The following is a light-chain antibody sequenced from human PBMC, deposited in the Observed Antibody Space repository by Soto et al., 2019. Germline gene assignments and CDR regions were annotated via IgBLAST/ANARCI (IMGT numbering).Light chain of an antibody. Sequence: NFMLTQPHSVSESPGKTVTISCTRSSGSIASTYVQWYQLRPGSAPTTVIYEDDQRPSGVPDRFSGSIDSSSNSASLTISGLKTEDEADYYCQSYGSANQVLFGGGTKLTVL. J-gene: IGLJ2*01. CDR2: EDD. CDR1: SGSIASTY. V-gene: IGLV6-57*04. CDR3: QSYGSANQVL.